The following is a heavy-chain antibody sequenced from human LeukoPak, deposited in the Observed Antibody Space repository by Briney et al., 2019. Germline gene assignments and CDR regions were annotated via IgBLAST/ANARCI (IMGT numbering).Heavy chain of an antibody. V-gene: IGHV4-34*01. D-gene: IGHD3-22*01. Sequence: PSETLSLTCAVYGGSFSGYYWSWIRQSPGKGLEWIGEINHSGSTNYNPSLKSRVTISVDTSKNQFSLKLSSVTAADTAVYYCARGSLLYYYDSSGYSDYWGLGTLVTVSS. CDR2: INHSGST. J-gene: IGHJ4*02. CDR1: GGSFSGYY. CDR3: ARGSLLYYYDSSGYSDY.